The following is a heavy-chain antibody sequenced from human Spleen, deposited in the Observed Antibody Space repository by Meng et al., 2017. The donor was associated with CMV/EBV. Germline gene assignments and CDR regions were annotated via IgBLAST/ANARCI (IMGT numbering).Heavy chain of an antibody. CDR3: AREEGAHRFTNGVCYRVCYFDY. CDR2: ISSSSSYI. CDR1: GFTCSSYS. J-gene: IGHJ4*02. D-gene: IGHD2-8*01. Sequence: GESLKISWAASGFTCSSYSMNWVRQAPGKGLEWGSSISSSSSYIYYADSVKGRFTISRDNAKNSLYLQMNSLRAEDTAVYYCAREEGAHRFTNGVCYRVCYFDYWGQGTLVTVSS. V-gene: IGHV3-21*01.